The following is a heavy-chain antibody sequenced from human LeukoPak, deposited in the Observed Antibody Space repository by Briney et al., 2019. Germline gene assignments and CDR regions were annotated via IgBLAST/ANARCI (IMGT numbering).Heavy chain of an antibody. J-gene: IGHJ3*02. CDR3: ARDRAFRYFDWKSTFDAFDI. D-gene: IGHD3-9*01. V-gene: IGHV1-69*06. Sequence: GSSVKVSCKASGGTFSSYAISWVRQAPGQGLEWMGEIIPIFCTANYAQKLQGRVTITADKYTSTAYMELSSLRSEDTAVYYCARDRAFRYFDWKSTFDAFDIWGQGTMVTVSS. CDR2: IIPIFCTA. CDR1: GGTFSSYA.